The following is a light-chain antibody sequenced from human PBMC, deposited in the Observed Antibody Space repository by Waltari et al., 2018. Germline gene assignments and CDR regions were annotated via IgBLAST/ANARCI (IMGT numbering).Light chain of an antibody. CDR2: GAS. CDR1: QSVRNN. Sequence: EIVMTQSPATLSVSPGERATLSGRASQSVRNNLVWYQQKPGQAPRLLIYGASTRVTGIPARFSGSGSGTEFTLTISSLQSEDFAVYYCQQYNNWPPWTFGQGTKVEIK. V-gene: IGKV3-15*01. CDR3: QQYNNWPPWT. J-gene: IGKJ1*01.